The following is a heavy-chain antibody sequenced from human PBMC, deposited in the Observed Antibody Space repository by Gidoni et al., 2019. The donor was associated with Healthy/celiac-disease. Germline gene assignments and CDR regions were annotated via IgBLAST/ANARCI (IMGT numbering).Heavy chain of an antibody. CDR1: GFTVRSNY. V-gene: IGHV3-53*01. Sequence: EVQLVESGGGLIQPGGSLRRSCEAYGFTVRSNYMSWVRQAPGKGLEWFSVIYSGASTSYANSVKGRFTISRYNSKNTLYLQMNSLRSEDTAVYYCAREGLRLVEYYGMDVWGQGTTVTVSS. CDR2: IYSGAST. J-gene: IGHJ6*02. D-gene: IGHD3-16*01. CDR3: AREGLRLVEYYGMDV.